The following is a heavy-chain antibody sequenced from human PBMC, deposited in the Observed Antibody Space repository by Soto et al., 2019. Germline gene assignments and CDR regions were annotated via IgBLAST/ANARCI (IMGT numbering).Heavy chain of an antibody. CDR2: IWYDGSNT. V-gene: IGHV3-33*01. Sequence: QVQLVESGGGVVQPGRSLRLSCAASGFTFSNSGMHWVRQAPGKGLEWVAVIWYDGSNTYYADSVKGRFSISRDNSKNTLYLQMGSLRAEDTAVYYCARGIRVRGWFAAFFQHWGQGTLVTVSS. CDR3: ARGIRVRGWFAAFFQH. D-gene: IGHD6-19*01. J-gene: IGHJ1*01. CDR1: GFTFSNSG.